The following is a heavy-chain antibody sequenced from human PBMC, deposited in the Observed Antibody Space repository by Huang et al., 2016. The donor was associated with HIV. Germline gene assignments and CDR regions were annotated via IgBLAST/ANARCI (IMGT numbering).Heavy chain of an antibody. J-gene: IGHJ4*02. CDR2: IYPGDSDT. Sequence: EVELVQSGTEVKKPGESLKISCKGSGYIFTTSWIGWVRQMPGKGLEWMGSIYPGDSDTRYSPSFQGQGTMSVDKSINTAYLHWSSLKASDTAMYYCARLAGGTWSYYFDLWGQGALVTVSS. CDR1: GYIFTTSW. V-gene: IGHV5-51*03. CDR3: ARLAGGTWSYYFDL. D-gene: IGHD3-10*01.